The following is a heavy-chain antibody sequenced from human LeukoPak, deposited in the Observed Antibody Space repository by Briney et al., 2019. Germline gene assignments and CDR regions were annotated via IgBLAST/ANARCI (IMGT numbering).Heavy chain of an antibody. CDR1: GFTFSSYG. D-gene: IGHD3-3*02. J-gene: IGHJ1*01. V-gene: IGHV3-30*19. Sequence: GRSLRLSCAASGFTFSSYGMHWVRQAPGKGLEWVAVISYDGTKIYYADSAKGRFTISRDNSKNMVYLQMNSLRAEDTALYYCARDSVKLPGISYFDNWGQGTLVTVSS. CDR3: ARDSVKLPGISYFDN. CDR2: ISYDGTKI.